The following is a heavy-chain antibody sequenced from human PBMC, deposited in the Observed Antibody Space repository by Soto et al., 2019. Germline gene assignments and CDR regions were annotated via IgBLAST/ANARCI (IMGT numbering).Heavy chain of an antibody. CDR2: ISYDGSNK. CDR3: ARVPAHYYYGMDV. Sequence: VRQAPVKGLEWVAVISYDGSNKYYADSVKGRFTISRDNSKNTLYLQMNSLRAEDTAVYYCARVPAHYYYGMDVWGQGTTVTVS. V-gene: IGHV3-30-3*01. J-gene: IGHJ6*02.